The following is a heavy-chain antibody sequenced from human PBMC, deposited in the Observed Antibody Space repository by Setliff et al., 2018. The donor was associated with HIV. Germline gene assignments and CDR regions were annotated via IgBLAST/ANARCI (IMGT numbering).Heavy chain of an antibody. CDR3: TTDLGGSYHGWNY. D-gene: IGHD1-26*01. CDR2: IKSKYHGGTA. J-gene: IGHJ4*02. Sequence: PGGSLRLSCAVSGLTFSNLWMMWVRQGPGKGPEWVGRIKSKYHGGTADYAASVKGRFTISRDDSKNTLYLQMNSLKTEDTAVYYCTTDLGGSYHGWNYWGQGTLVTVSS. V-gene: IGHV3-15*01. CDR1: GLTFSNLW.